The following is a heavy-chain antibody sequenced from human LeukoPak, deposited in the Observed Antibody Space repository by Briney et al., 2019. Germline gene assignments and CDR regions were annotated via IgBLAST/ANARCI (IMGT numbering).Heavy chain of an antibody. CDR2: IGGRDGST. Sequence: GGSLRLSCAASGFTFSSYGMSWVRQAPGKGLEWVSAIGGRDGSTYYADSVKGRFTISRDNSKNTLYVQMNSLRAEDTAVYYSAKGHYYGSGSLDYWGQGTLVTVSS. CDR3: AKGHYYGSGSLDY. V-gene: IGHV3-23*01. CDR1: GFTFSSYG. J-gene: IGHJ4*02. D-gene: IGHD3-10*01.